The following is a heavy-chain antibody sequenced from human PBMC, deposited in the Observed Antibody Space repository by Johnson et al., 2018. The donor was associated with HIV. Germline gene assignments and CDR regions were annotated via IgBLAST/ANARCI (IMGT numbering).Heavy chain of an antibody. D-gene: IGHD6-13*01. V-gene: IGHV3-66*01. CDR1: GFTVSSNY. CDR3: ARGKGAAAAEAFDI. CDR2: IFTVGAV. Sequence: VQLVESGGGLVQPGGSLRLSCAASGFTVSSNYMSWVRQAPGKGLEWVSVIFTVGAVYYADSVKGRFTISRDNSKNTLYLQMNSLRAGDTAVYYCARGKGAAAAEAFDIWGQGTMVTVSS. J-gene: IGHJ3*02.